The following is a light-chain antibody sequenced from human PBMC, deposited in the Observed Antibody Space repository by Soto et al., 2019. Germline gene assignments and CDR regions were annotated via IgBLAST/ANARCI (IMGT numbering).Light chain of an antibody. CDR3: SSYTSSSTVV. V-gene: IGLV2-14*01. CDR1: SINVGGYNY. CDR2: DVS. Sequence: QCALTQPASVSGSPGQSITISCTGTSINVGGYNYVSWYQQHPGKAPKLMIYDVSNRPSGVSNRFSGSKSGNTASLTISGLQAEDEADYYCSSYTSSSTVVFGGGTKLTAL. J-gene: IGLJ2*01.